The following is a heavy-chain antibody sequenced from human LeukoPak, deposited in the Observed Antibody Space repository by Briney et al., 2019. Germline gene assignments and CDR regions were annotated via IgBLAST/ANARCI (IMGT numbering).Heavy chain of an antibody. CDR2: IHYTEST. Sequence: SETLSLTCTVSGASISSYYWSWIRQPPGKGLEWIAYIHYTESTYYNPSLKSRVTISVDTSKNQFSLKLSSVTAADTAVYYCARQHSGWYNFDYWGQGTLVTVSS. D-gene: IGHD6-19*01. V-gene: IGHV4-59*08. CDR3: ARQHSGWYNFDY. CDR1: GASISSYY. J-gene: IGHJ4*02.